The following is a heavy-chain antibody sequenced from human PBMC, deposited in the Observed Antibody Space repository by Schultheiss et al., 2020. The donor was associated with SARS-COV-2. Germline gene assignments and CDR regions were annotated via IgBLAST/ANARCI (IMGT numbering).Heavy chain of an antibody. CDR3: ARSVGSVKTMVRVQTSFYYFDH. CDR1: AGSISSSSYY. Sequence: SETLSLTCTVSAGSISSSSYYWGWIRQAPGKGLEWIGYIYYSGSTNYNPSLKSRVTISVDTSKNQFSLKLSSVTAADTAVYYCARSVGSVKTMVRVQTSFYYFDHWGQGTLVTVSS. D-gene: IGHD3-10*01. J-gene: IGHJ4*02. V-gene: IGHV4-61*05. CDR2: IYYSGST.